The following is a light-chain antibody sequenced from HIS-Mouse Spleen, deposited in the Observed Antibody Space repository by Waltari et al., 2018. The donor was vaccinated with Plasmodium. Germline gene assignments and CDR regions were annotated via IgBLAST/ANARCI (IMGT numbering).Light chain of an antibody. V-gene: IGLV2-11*01. CDR3: CSYAGSYTHVV. J-gene: IGLJ2*01. CDR1: RSSVGSYNY. CDR2: DVS. Sequence: QSSLPQPRSVSGSPGQSVPISCTGTRSSVGSYNYVPLYQQHPGKAPKIMIYDVSKRPSGVPDRFSGSKSGNTASLTISGLQDEDEADYYCCSYAGSYTHVVFGGGTKLTVL.